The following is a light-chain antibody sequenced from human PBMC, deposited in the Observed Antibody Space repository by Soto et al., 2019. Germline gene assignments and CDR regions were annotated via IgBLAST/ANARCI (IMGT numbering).Light chain of an antibody. CDR2: STD. CDR1: SGSVSTNHY. CDR3: LLYMGGGISV. Sequence: QTVVTQEPSFSVSRGGTVTLTCGLTSGSVSTNHYPSWYQQTPGQAPRTLIYSTDTRSSGVPDRFSGSILGNKAALTITGAQADDESDYYCLLYMGGGISVFGGGTKLTVL. J-gene: IGLJ3*02. V-gene: IGLV8-61*01.